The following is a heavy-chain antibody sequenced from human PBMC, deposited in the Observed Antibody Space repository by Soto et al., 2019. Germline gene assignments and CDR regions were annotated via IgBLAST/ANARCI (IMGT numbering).Heavy chain of an antibody. J-gene: IGHJ4*02. Sequence: SETLSLTCTVSGGSISSYYWSWIRQPPGKGLEWIGYIYYSGSTNYNPSLKSRVTISVDTSKNQFSLKLSSVTAEDTAVYYCATGYYDSSGYYQAYFDYWGQGTLVTVSS. CDR1: GGSISSYY. CDR3: ATGYYDSSGYYQAYFDY. V-gene: IGHV4-59*01. D-gene: IGHD3-22*01. CDR2: IYYSGST.